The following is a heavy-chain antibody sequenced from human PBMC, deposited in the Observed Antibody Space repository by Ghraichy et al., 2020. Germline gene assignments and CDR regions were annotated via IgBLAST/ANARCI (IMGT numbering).Heavy chain of an antibody. CDR2: ISHFGRT. CDR3: ARDPRHHYYYILDV. J-gene: IGHJ6*02. CDR1: GGSLSGNY. V-gene: IGHV4-34*01. Sequence: SETLSLTCGVQGGSLSGNYWSWIRQPPGKGLEWIGEISHFGRTNYNPSLKSRVTILLDTSKDQFSLKLTSVTAADTAVYYCARDPRHHYYYILDVWGQGTTVTVSS.